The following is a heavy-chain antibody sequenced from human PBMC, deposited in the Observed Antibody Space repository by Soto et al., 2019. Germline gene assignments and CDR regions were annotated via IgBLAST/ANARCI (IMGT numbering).Heavy chain of an antibody. J-gene: IGHJ4*02. CDR1: GFTFSSYA. CDR2: ISGSGGST. V-gene: IGHV3-23*01. CDR3: AKGADVRNDYGDYVDHY. Sequence: GGSLRLSCAASGFTFSSYAMSWVRQAPGKGLEWVSAISGSGGSTYYADSVKGRFTISRDNSKNTLYLQMNSLRAEDTAVYYCAKGADVRNDYGDYVDHYWGQGTLVTVSS. D-gene: IGHD4-17*01.